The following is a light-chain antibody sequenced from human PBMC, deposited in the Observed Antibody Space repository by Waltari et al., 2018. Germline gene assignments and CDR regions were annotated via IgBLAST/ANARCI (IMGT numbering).Light chain of an antibody. V-gene: IGLV1-40*01. J-gene: IGLJ2*01. CDR3: QSYDSSLNTVV. CDR1: SSSIGANFD. CDR2: GNE. Sequence: QSVLTQPPSVSGAPGQRVTISCTGGSSSIGANFDVHWYQQIPGTAPKLLIFGNEPRPSGVPDRFSASKPGSSASLAISGRQAEDEADYYCQSYDSSLNTVVFGGGTKLTVL.